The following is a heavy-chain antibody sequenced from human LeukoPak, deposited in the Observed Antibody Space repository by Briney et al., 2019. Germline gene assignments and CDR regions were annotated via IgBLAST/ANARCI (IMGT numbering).Heavy chain of an antibody. CDR2: IYPGDSDT. D-gene: IGHD2-2*01. V-gene: IGHV5-51*01. Sequence: GESLKISCNSSGYIYTSYWIGWVRQLPGKGLEWMGIIYPGDSDTRYSPSFQGQVTISADKSISTAYLQWSSLKASDTAMYYCARIGYCSSTSCYGFDYWGQGTLVTVSS. CDR3: ARIGYCSSTSCYGFDY. J-gene: IGHJ4*02. CDR1: GYIYTSYW.